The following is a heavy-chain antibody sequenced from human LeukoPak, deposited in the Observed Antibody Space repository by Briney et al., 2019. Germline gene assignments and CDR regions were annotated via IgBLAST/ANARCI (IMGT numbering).Heavy chain of an antibody. D-gene: IGHD6-19*01. J-gene: IGHJ4*02. Sequence: PSETLSLTCTVSGGSISSYYWGWIRQPPGKGLEWIGSIYHSGSTYYHPSLKSRVTISVDTSKNQFSLKLSSVTAADTAVCYCARRGIAVAGDFDYWGQGTLVTVSS. CDR1: GGSISSYY. V-gene: IGHV4-38-2*02. CDR2: IYHSGST. CDR3: ARRGIAVAGDFDY.